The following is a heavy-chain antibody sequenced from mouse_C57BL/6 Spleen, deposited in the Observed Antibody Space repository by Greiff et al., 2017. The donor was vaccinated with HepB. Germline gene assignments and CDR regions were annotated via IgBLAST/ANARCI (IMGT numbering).Heavy chain of an antibody. Sequence: VQLQESGPGLVQPSQSLSITCTVSGFSLTSYGVHWVRQSPGKGLEWLGVIWSGGSTDYNAAFISRLSISKDNSKSQVFFKMNSLQADDTAIYYCASFYDYEYYFDYWGQGTTLTVSS. CDR3: ASFYDYEYYFDY. D-gene: IGHD2-4*01. J-gene: IGHJ2*01. CDR2: IWSGGST. V-gene: IGHV2-2*01. CDR1: GFSLTSYG.